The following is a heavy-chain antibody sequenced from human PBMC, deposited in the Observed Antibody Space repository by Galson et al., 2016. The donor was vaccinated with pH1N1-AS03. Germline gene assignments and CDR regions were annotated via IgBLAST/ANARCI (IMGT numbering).Heavy chain of an antibody. CDR3: AKGLFDNYAGYFEY. CDR1: GFSFSSYA. J-gene: IGHJ4*02. D-gene: IGHD4-23*01. Sequence: LRLSCAASGFSFSSYAMGWVRQTPGRGLECLSTIDNGAFNTYYKDSLEGRFTISRGNSKNTLYLHMNSLRADDTALYYCAKGLFDNYAGYFEYWGQGILVTVSS. V-gene: IGHV3-23*05. CDR2: IDNGAFNT.